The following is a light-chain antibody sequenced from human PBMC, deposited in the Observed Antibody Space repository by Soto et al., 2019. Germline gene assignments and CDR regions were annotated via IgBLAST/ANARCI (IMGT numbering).Light chain of an antibody. CDR2: SNN. V-gene: IGLV1-44*01. CDR1: SSNIGSKT. Sequence: QSVLTQPPSASGTPGQRVTISCYGSSSNIGSKTVNWYQQLPGKAPKLLIYSNNQRPSGVPDRFSGPKSGTSASLAISGLQSEDEAAYYSAAWDDSLNGVVFGGGTKLTVL. CDR3: AAWDDSLNGVV. J-gene: IGLJ2*01.